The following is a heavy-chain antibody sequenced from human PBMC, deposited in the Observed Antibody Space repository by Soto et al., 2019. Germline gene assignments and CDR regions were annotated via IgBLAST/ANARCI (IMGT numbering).Heavy chain of an antibody. V-gene: IGHV3-53*01. CDR1: GFTVSSNY. Sequence: PGGSLRLSCAVSGFTVSSNYMSWVRQAPGKGLEWVSVIYSGGSTYYADSVRGRFTISRDNSKNTLYLQMKSLRAEDTAVYYCARDPPATRHGMDVWGQGTTVTVSS. J-gene: IGHJ6*02. CDR3: ARDPPATRHGMDV. CDR2: IYSGGST.